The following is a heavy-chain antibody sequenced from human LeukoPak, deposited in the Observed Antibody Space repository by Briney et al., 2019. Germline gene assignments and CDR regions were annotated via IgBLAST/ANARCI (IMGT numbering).Heavy chain of an antibody. CDR3: AKAFGWELTDSVDY. J-gene: IGHJ4*02. D-gene: IGHD1-26*01. Sequence: GGSLRLSCAASGFTFSSYGMHWVRQAPGKGLEWVAVISYDGSNKYYADSVKGRFTISRDNSKNTLYLQMNSLRPEDMAVYYCAKAFGWELTDSVDYWGQGTLVTVSS. V-gene: IGHV3-30*18. CDR1: GFTFSSYG. CDR2: ISYDGSNK.